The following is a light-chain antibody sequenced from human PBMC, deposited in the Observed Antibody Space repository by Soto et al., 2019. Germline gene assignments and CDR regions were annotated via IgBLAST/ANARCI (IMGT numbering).Light chain of an antibody. Sequence: QSALTQPASVSGSPGQSITISCTGTSSDVGGYNYVSWYQQHPGKAPKLMIYEVSNRPSGVSHRFSGSKSGNTASLTISGLQAEDEADYYCNSYTTSTTWVFGGGTKVTVL. J-gene: IGLJ3*02. CDR2: EVS. CDR3: NSYTTSTTWV. V-gene: IGLV2-14*01. CDR1: SSDVGGYNY.